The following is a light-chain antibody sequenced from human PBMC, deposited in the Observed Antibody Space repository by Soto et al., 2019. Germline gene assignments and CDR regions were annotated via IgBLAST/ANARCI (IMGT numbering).Light chain of an antibody. CDR1: SSNIGSHT. J-gene: IGLJ3*02. CDR3: AAWDASLNGWV. V-gene: IGLV1-44*01. CDR2: SND. Sequence: QTVVTQPPSASGTPGQRVTISCSGSSSNIGSHTVSWFQHLPGTAPKLLIYSNDQRPSGVPDRFSGSKSGTSASLAISGLQSEYEADYYCAAWDASLNGWVFGGGTKLTVL.